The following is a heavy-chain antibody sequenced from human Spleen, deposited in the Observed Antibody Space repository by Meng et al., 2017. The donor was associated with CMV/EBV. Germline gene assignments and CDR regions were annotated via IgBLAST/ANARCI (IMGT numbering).Heavy chain of an antibody. J-gene: IGHJ4*02. CDR3: ARKWLGYDY. D-gene: IGHD3-22*01. Sequence: LRLSCAASGFTFSSYGMSWVRQAPGKGLEWVSVIYFDDSSAYYTGSVKGRFIISRDNSKNTLYLQMNSLRVEDTAVYYCARKWLGYDYWGQGTLVTVSS. CDR1: GFTFSSYG. CDR2: IYFDDSSA. V-gene: IGHV3-23*03.